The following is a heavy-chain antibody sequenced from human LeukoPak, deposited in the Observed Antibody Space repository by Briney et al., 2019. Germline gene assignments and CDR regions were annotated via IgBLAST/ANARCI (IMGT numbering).Heavy chain of an antibody. CDR3: ARPRIQLWLKTGDAFDI. CDR2: IYHSGNT. V-gene: IGHV4-38-2*02. Sequence: SETLSLTCTVSGYSISSGYYWGWIRQPPGKGLEWIGSIYHSGNTYYNPSLKSRVTISVDTSKNQFSLKLSSVTAADTAVYYCARPRIQLWLKTGDAFDIWGQGTMVTVSS. D-gene: IGHD5-18*01. J-gene: IGHJ3*02. CDR1: GYSISSGYY.